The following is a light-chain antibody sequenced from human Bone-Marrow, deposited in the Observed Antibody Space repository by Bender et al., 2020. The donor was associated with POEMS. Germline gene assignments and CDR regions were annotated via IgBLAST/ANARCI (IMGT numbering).Light chain of an antibody. J-gene: IGLJ2*01. CDR3: QSSDRGGVQGI. CDR1: NIGSKS. V-gene: IGLV3-21*02. CDR2: DDG. Sequence: SYELTQPPSVSVAPGQTATITCEGTNIGSKSVHWYQQKAGQAPVLVVYDDGDRPSGIPERFSGSSSGTIVTLTISRVQSEDEADYYCQSSDRGGVQGIFGGGTKLTVL.